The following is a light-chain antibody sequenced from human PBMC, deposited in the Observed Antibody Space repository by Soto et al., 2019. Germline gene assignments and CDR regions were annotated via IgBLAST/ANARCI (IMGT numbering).Light chain of an antibody. Sequence: DIPMTQSPSSLSASVGDRVTITCRASQSISTYLNWYQQKPGKAPKLLMYAASSLQSGVPSRFCGSGSGTDFTLTISSLQPEDFATYYCQQRYSTPRTFGQGTKVDIK. CDR3: QQRYSTPRT. CDR1: QSISTY. J-gene: IGKJ1*01. CDR2: AAS. V-gene: IGKV1-39*01.